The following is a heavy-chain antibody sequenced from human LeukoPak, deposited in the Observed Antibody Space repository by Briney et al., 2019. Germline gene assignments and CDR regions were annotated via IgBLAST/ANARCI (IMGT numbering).Heavy chain of an antibody. CDR3: ARVTYCGGDCYGGRAFDI. D-gene: IGHD2-21*02. CDR1: GGSISSYY. Sequence: SETLSLTCTVSGGSISSYYWSWIRQPPGKGLEWIGYIYYSGSTNYNPSLKSRVTISVDTSKNQFSLKLSSVTAADTAVYYCARVTYCGGDCYGGRAFDIWGQGTMVTVSS. J-gene: IGHJ3*02. CDR2: IYYSGST. V-gene: IGHV4-59*01.